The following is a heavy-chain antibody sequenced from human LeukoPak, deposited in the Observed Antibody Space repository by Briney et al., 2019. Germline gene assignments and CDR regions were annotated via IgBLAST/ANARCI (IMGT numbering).Heavy chain of an antibody. V-gene: IGHV3-15*01. J-gene: IGHJ4*02. Sequence: GGSLRLSCAGSGFTVSDYYMSWVRQAPGKGLEWVGRIKSKTDGGTTDYAAPVKGRFTISRDDSKNTLYLQMNSLKTEDTAVYYCTTDHETWFGVVVILPIIYWGQGTLVTVSS. D-gene: IGHD3-22*01. CDR1: GFTVSDYY. CDR2: IKSKTDGGTT. CDR3: TTDHETWFGVVVILPIIY.